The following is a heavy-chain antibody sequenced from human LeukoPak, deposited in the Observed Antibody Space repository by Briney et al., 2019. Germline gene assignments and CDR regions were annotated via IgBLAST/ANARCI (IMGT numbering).Heavy chain of an antibody. V-gene: IGHV4-59*01. Sequence: SETLSLTCTVSGGSISSYYWSWIRQPPGKGLEWIGYIHYSGSTNYNPSLKSRVTISVDTSKNQFSLKLSSVTAADTAVYYCARVYSGSSLDYWGQGTLVTVSS. CDR2: IHYSGST. CDR3: ARVYSGSSLDY. J-gene: IGHJ4*02. D-gene: IGHD1-26*01. CDR1: GGSISSYY.